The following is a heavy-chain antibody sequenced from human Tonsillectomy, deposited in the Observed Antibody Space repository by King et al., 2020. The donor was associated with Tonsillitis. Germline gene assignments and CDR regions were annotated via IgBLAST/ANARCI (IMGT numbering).Heavy chain of an antibody. D-gene: IGHD3-10*01. CDR3: ARHSGSGYFYYDL. J-gene: IGHJ4*02. V-gene: IGHV4-59*08. CDR1: SISTYY. CDR2: IYYSGSS. Sequence: QLQESGPGLVKPSETLSLTCTVSSISTYYWSWIRQPPGKGLEWIGYIYYSGSSNYNPSLKSRVTISVDTSKNQFSLRLTSVTAADTAVYYCARHSGSGYFYYDLWGQGTLVSVSS.